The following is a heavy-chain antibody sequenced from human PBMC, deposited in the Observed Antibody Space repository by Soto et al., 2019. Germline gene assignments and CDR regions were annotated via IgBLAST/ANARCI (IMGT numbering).Heavy chain of an antibody. CDR3: ARDLFDFGVVTGVFHY. D-gene: IGHD3-3*01. CDR2: FSAYNGNT. J-gene: IGHJ4*02. CDR1: GYSFPSDG. Sequence: QVQLLQSGAEVKKPGASVKVSCKASGYSFPSDGISWVRQAPAQGRVWMGWFSAYNGNTNYGQKRHGRVTMTTETSTSTAYMELRSLRSADKAVYYCARDLFDFGVVTGVFHYGGQGTLVTVSS. V-gene: IGHV1-18*01.